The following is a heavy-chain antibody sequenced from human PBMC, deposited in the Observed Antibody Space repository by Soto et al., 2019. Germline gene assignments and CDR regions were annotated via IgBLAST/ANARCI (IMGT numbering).Heavy chain of an antibody. Sequence: SVKVSCKASGYTFTGYYMHWVRQAPGQGLEWMGWINPNSGGTNYAQKFQGWVTMTRDTSISTAYMELSRLRSDDTAVYYCARTSRLDLLWFGELEVWFDPWGQGTLVTVSS. CDR1: GYTFTGYY. CDR3: ARTSRLDLLWFGELEVWFDP. CDR2: INPNSGGT. J-gene: IGHJ5*02. D-gene: IGHD3-10*01. V-gene: IGHV1-2*04.